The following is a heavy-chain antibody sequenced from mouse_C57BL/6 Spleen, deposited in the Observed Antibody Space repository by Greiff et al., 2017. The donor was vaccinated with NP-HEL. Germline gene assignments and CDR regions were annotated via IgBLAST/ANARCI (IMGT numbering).Heavy chain of an antibody. CDR2: IDPSDSYT. CDR1: GYTFTSYW. CDR3: ARSTTVVARYFDV. Sequence: QVQLQQPGAELVMPGASVKLSCKASGYTFTSYWMHWVKQRPGQGLEWIGEIDPSDSYTNYNQKFKGKSTLTVDQSSSTAYMQLSSLTSEDTAVYYCARSTTVVARYFDVWGTGTTVTVSS. V-gene: IGHV1-69*01. J-gene: IGHJ1*03. D-gene: IGHD1-1*01.